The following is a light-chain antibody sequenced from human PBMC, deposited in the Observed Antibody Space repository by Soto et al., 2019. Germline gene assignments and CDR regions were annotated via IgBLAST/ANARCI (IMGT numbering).Light chain of an antibody. Sequence: QSALTQPASVSGSPGQSVTISCTGTSSDVGGYNYVSWYQQHPGKAPKLMIYDVSNRPSGVSNRFSGSKSGNTAALTISGLQAEDEADYYCSSYTSSSILGWVFGGGTKLTVL. J-gene: IGLJ3*02. CDR3: SSYTSSSILGWV. CDR1: SSDVGGYNY. V-gene: IGLV2-14*01. CDR2: DVS.